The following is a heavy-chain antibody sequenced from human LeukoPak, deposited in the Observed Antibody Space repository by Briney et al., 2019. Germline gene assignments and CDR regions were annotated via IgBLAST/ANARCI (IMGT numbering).Heavy chain of an antibody. CDR1: GFTFDDYA. V-gene: IGHV3-9*01. D-gene: IGHD3-9*01. J-gene: IGHJ4*02. CDR3: ATGASVTTIRLFDY. Sequence: QPGRSLRLSCAASGFTFDDYAMHWVRQAPGKGLEWVSGISWNSGSIGYADSVKGRFTISRDNSRNMLYLQMNSLRAEDTAVYFCATGASVTTIRLFDYWGQGTLVTVSS. CDR2: ISWNSGSI.